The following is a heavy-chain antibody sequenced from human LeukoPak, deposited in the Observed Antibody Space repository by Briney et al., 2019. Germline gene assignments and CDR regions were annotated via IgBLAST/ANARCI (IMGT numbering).Heavy chain of an antibody. CDR1: GGSISSSSYY. D-gene: IGHD3-10*01. Sequence: PSETLSLTCTVSGGSISSSSYYWGWIRQPPGKGLEWIGYIYYSGSTNYNPSLKSRVTISVDTSKNQFSLKLSSVTAADTAVYYCARAIRGDYWFDYWGQGTLVTVSS. J-gene: IGHJ4*02. CDR2: IYYSGST. CDR3: ARAIRGDYWFDY. V-gene: IGHV4-61*05.